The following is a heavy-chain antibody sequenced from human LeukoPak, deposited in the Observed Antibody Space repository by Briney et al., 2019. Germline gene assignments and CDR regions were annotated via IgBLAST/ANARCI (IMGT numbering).Heavy chain of an antibody. D-gene: IGHD5-24*01. Sequence: GSSVKVSCKASGGTFSSYAISWVRQAPGQGLEWMGGIIPIFGTANYAQKFQGRVTITADESTSTAYMELSSLRSEDTAVYYCARVRDGYNQGAFDIWGQGTMVTVSS. CDR2: IIPIFGTA. J-gene: IGHJ3*02. CDR1: GGTFSSYA. CDR3: ARVRDGYNQGAFDI. V-gene: IGHV1-69*01.